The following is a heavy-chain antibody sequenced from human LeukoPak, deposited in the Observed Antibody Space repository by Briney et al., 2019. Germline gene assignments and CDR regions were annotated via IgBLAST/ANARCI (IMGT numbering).Heavy chain of an antibody. J-gene: IGHJ5*02. D-gene: IGHD6-19*01. V-gene: IGHV1-2*02. CDR2: INPNSGAT. CDR3: ARIAVAGTTSWWFDP. CDR1: GYIFTNYG. Sequence: ASVKVSCKASGYIFTNYGITWVRQAPGQGLEWMGWINPNSGATNYAQNFQGRVTMTRDTSISTAYMELSSLRSGDTAVYYCARIAVAGTTSWWFDPWGQGTLVTVSS.